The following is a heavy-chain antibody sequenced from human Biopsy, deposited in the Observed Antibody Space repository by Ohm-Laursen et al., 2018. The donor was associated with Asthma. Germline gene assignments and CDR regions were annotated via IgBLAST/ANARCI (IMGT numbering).Heavy chain of an antibody. Sequence: SLRLSCTASGFTFSRYDMSRVRQAPGKGLEWVAVISYDGSNKYYADSVKGRFTISRDNSKNTLYLQMNSLRAEDTAVYYCAKDVGWELPQYYFDYWGQGTLVTVSS. CDR2: ISYDGSNK. J-gene: IGHJ4*02. D-gene: IGHD1-26*01. CDR1: GFTFSRYD. CDR3: AKDVGWELPQYYFDY. V-gene: IGHV3-30*18.